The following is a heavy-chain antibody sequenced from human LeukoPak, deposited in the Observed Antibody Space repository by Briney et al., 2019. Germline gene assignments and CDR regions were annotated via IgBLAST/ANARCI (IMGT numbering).Heavy chain of an antibody. D-gene: IGHD3-22*01. CDR2: INHSGST. CDR3: ARGDYPCYYHSSGYLDWFDP. V-gene: IGHV4-34*01. Sequence: SETLSLSCAVYGGSFSGYYWSWIRQPPGKGLEWIGEINHSGSTNYDPSRKSRVTIAVDTSKNQFSLKPSYVTATNTAAYYSARGDYPCYYHSSGYLDWFDPWGQGTLVTVSS. J-gene: IGHJ5*02. CDR1: GGSFSGYY.